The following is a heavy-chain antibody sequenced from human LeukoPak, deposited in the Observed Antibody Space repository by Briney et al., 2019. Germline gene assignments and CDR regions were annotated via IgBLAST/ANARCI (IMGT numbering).Heavy chain of an antibody. Sequence: ASVKVSCKASGYTFTGYYMHWVRQAPGQGLEWMGRINPNSGGTNYAQKFQGRVTMTRDTSISTAYMELSRLRSDDTAVYYCTRAAYESSGHDYWGQGTLVTVSS. CDR3: TRAAYESSGHDY. D-gene: IGHD3-22*01. V-gene: IGHV1-2*06. J-gene: IGHJ4*02. CDR1: GYTFTGYY. CDR2: INPNSGGT.